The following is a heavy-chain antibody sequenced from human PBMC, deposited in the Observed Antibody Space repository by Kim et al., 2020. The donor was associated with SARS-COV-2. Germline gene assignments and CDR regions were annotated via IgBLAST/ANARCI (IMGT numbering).Heavy chain of an antibody. D-gene: IGHD3-22*01. CDR3: ARDLDYDSSGYLGY. CDR1: GGSISSSNW. Sequence: SETLSLTCAVSGGSISSSNWWSWVRQPPGKGLEWIGEIYHSGSTNYNPSLKSRVTISVDKSKNQFSLKLSSVTAADTAVYYCARDLDYDSSGYLGYWGQGTLVTVSS. J-gene: IGHJ4*02. CDR2: IYHSGST. V-gene: IGHV4-4*02.